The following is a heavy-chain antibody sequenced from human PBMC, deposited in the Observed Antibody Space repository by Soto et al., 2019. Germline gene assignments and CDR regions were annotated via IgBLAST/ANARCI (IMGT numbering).Heavy chain of an antibody. CDR2: ISYDGRNK. CDR3: ARGLESGGTYFGH. D-gene: IGHD2-15*01. J-gene: IGHJ1*01. CDR1: GFTFSTYA. V-gene: IGHV3-30*04. Sequence: LRLSCAASGFTFSTYAMHWVRQAPGKGLEWVAVISYDGRNKNYADAVKGRFTFSRDNSKNMLYLQMDSLRPEDTAVYYCARGLESGGTYFGHWGQGTLVTVSS.